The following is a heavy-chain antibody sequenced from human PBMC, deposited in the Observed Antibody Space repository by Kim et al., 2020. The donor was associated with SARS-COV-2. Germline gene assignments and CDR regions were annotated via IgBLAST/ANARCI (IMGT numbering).Heavy chain of an antibody. CDR3: ARDFGMDSSGWYGVAFDI. J-gene: IGHJ3*02. V-gene: IGHV4-59*13. Sequence: SETLSLTCTVSGGSISSYYWSWIRQPPGKGLEWIGYIYYSGSTNYNPSLKSRVTISVDTSKNQFSLKLSSVTAADTAVYYCARDFGMDSSGWYGVAFDIWGQGTMVTVSS. CDR2: IYYSGST. CDR1: GGSISSYY. D-gene: IGHD6-19*01.